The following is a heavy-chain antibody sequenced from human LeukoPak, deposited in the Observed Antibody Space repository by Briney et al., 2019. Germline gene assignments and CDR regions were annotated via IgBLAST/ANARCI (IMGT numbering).Heavy chain of an antibody. V-gene: IGHV3-66*01. D-gene: IGHD2-2*01. Sequence: GGSLRLSCAASGFTVSSNYMSWVRQAPGKGLEWVSVIYSGGSTCYADSVKGRFTISRDNSKNTLYLQMNSLRAEDTAVYYCARSDRSSPDAFDIWGQGTMVTVSS. J-gene: IGHJ3*02. CDR3: ARSDRSSPDAFDI. CDR1: GFTVSSNY. CDR2: IYSGGST.